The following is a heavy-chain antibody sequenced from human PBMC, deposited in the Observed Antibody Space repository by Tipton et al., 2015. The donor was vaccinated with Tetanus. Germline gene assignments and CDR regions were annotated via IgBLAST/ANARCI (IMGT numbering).Heavy chain of an antibody. CDR3: ARGRDQYKSGNY. CDR1: GFTFNTYW. V-gene: IGHV3-7*01. J-gene: IGHJ4*02. CDR2: IKQDGGEK. D-gene: IGHD5-24*01. Sequence: SLRLSCAASGFTFNTYWMTWVRQVPGKGLEWVANIKQDGGEKYCVDSVKGRFTISRDNARNSLYLQMNSLRAEDTAVYYCARGRDQYKSGNYWGQGTLVTVSS.